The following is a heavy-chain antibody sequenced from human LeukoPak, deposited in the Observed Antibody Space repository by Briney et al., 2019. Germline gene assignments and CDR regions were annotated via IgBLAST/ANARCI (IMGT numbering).Heavy chain of an antibody. V-gene: IGHV3-21*01. Sequence: GGSLRLSCAASGFTFDDYAMHWVRQAPGKGLEWVSSISSSNSYIYYADSVKGRFTISRDNAKNSLYLQMNSLRAEDTAVYYCARKVVASLAFDIWGQGTMVTVSS. CDR1: GFTFDDYA. D-gene: IGHD3-22*01. J-gene: IGHJ3*02. CDR3: ARKVVASLAFDI. CDR2: ISSSNSYI.